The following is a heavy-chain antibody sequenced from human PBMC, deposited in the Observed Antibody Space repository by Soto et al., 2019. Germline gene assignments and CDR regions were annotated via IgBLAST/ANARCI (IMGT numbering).Heavy chain of an antibody. V-gene: IGHV3-21*01. CDR1: GFTFSSYS. D-gene: IGHD1-7*01. Sequence: GGSLRLSCAASGFTFSSYSMNWVRQAPGKGLEWVSSISSSSSYIYYADSVKGRFTISRDNAKNSLYLQMNSLRAEDTAVYYCARDLPHRYNWNSPLEDVWGKGTTVTVSS. J-gene: IGHJ6*04. CDR2: ISSSSSYI. CDR3: ARDLPHRYNWNSPLEDV.